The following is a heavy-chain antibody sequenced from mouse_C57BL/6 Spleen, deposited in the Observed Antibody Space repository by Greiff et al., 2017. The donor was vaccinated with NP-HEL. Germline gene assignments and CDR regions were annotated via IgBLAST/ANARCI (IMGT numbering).Heavy chain of an antibody. V-gene: IGHV1-64*01. CDR1: GYTFTSYW. CDR3: ARRYYYGSSWFAY. Sequence: QVQLQQPGAELVKPGASVKLSCKASGYTFTSYWMHWVKQRPGQGLEWIGMIHPNSGSTNYNEKFKSKATLTVDKSSSTAYMQLSSLTSEDSAVYYCARRYYYGSSWFAYWGQGTLVTVSA. CDR2: IHPNSGST. D-gene: IGHD1-1*01. J-gene: IGHJ3*01.